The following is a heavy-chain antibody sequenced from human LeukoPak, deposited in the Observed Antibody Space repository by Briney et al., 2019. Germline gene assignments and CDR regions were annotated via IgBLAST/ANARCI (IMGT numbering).Heavy chain of an antibody. V-gene: IGHV3-30*04. Sequence: PGGSLRLSCAASGFTFSSYAMHWVRQAPGKGVEWVAVISYDGSNKYYADSVKGRFTISRDNSKNTLYLQMNSLRAEDTAVYYCARDVGWLPLGDAFDIWGQGKMVTVSS. CDR1: GFTFSSYA. D-gene: IGHD5-24*01. CDR3: ARDVGWLPLGDAFDI. CDR2: ISYDGSNK. J-gene: IGHJ3*02.